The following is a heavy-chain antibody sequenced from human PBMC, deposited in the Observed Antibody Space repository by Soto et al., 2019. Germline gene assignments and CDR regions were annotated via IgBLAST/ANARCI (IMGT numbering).Heavy chain of an antibody. CDR2: IWYDGSNK. D-gene: IGHD6-13*01. V-gene: IGHV3-33*01. Sequence: PGGSLRLSCAASGFTFSSYGMHWVRQAPGKGLEWVAVIWYDGSNKYYADSVKGRFTISRDNSKNTLYLQMNSLRAEDTAVYYCARGEGAAGMSYYDMDVWGQGTTVTVSS. CDR3: ARGEGAAGMSYYDMDV. CDR1: GFTFSSYG. J-gene: IGHJ6*02.